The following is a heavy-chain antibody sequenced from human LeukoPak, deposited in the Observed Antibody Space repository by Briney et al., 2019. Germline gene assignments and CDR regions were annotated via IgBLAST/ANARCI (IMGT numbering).Heavy chain of an antibody. Sequence: GGSLRLSCAASGFTFSSYAMSWVRQAPGKGLEWVSAISGSGGSTYYADSVKGRFTISRDNAKNSMYLQMNSLRAEDTAVYYCAELGITMIGGVWGKGTTVTISS. J-gene: IGHJ6*04. CDR1: GFTFSSYA. CDR2: ISGSGGST. V-gene: IGHV3-23*01. D-gene: IGHD3-10*02. CDR3: AELGITMIGGV.